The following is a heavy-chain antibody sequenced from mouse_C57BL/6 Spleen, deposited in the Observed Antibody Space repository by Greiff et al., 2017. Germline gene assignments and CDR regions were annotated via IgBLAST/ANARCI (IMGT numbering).Heavy chain of an antibody. D-gene: IGHD3-2*02. J-gene: IGHJ3*01. CDR1: GYTFTSYT. CDR3: ARVGSSGPWFAY. CDR2: INPSSGYT. Sequence: QVQLQQSGAELARPGASVKMSCKASGYTFTSYTMHWVKQRPGQGLEWIGYINPSSGYTKYNQKFKDKATLTADKSSSTAYMQLSSLTSEDSAVYYCARVGSSGPWFAYWGQGTLVTVSA. V-gene: IGHV1-4*01.